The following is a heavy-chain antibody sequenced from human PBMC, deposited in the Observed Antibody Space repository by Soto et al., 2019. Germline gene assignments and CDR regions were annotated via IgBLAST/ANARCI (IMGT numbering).Heavy chain of an antibody. V-gene: IGHV4-39*01. D-gene: IGHD2-8*01. J-gene: IGHJ6*02. CDR1: GGSISSSSYY. CDR3: ARQAVYAIFPYYYYGMDV. Sequence: KPSETLSLTCTVSGGSISSSSYYWGWIRQPPGKGLEWIGSIYYSGSTYYNPSLKSRVTISVDTSKNQFSLRLSSVTAADTAVYYCARQAVYAIFPYYYYGMDVWGQGTTVTVSS. CDR2: IYYSGST.